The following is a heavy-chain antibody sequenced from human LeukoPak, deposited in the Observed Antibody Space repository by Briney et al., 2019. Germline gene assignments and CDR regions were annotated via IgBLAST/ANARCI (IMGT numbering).Heavy chain of an antibody. CDR2: IYPSGST. CDR1: GGSISSYY. CDR3: ARDHRDSSGYYDYYYFDY. V-gene: IGHV4-4*07. J-gene: IGHJ4*02. D-gene: IGHD3-22*01. Sequence: SDTLSLTCTVSGGSISSYYWSWIRQPAGKGLEWIGRIYPSGSTNYNPSLKSRVTMSVDTSKNQFSLKLRFVTAADTAVYYCARDHRDSSGYYDYYYFDYWGQGTLVTVSS.